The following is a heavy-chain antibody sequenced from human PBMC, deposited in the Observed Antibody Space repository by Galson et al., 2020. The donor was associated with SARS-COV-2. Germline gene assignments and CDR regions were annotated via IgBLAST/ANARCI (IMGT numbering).Heavy chain of an antibody. CDR2: ISGSGVST. J-gene: IGHJ4*02. Sequence: GESLKISCAASGFTFSSYAMSWVRQAPGKGLEWVSGISGSGVSTYYADSVRGRFTISRDNSKNTLFLQMNSLRAEDTALYYCAKRRYCSGGSCFTFDPSFDYWGQGTLVTVSS. D-gene: IGHD2-15*01. V-gene: IGHV3-23*01. CDR1: GFTFSSYA. CDR3: AKRRYCSGGSCFTFDPSFDY.